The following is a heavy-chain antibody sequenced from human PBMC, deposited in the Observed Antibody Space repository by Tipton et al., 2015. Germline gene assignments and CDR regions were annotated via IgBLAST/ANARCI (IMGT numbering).Heavy chain of an antibody. CDR2: IYPGDSET. CDR3: AGHRDSSGYYQHDGFNI. D-gene: IGHD3-22*01. V-gene: IGHV5-51*01. CDR1: GYSFTSYW. J-gene: IGHJ3*02. Sequence: QLVQSGAEVKKPGESLKISCKGSGYSFTSYWIGWVRQMPGKGLELMGIIYPGDSETTYRPSFQGQVTISADKSISTAYLQWSSLRASDTAMYYCAGHRDSSGYYQHDGFNIWGQGTMVTVSS.